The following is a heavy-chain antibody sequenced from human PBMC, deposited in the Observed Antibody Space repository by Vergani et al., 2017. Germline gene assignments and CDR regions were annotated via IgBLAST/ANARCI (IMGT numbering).Heavy chain of an antibody. Sequence: QVQLQQWGGGLLKPSETLSLTCVVNGGSFTSYSWTWIRQSPGEGLEWVGDIDHTGRPDYNPSLKSRLTMSVDKSRNQFSLTLNSVTATDTAIYFCARVNTETNGHLYYYYYMDVWGQGTAVTVS. CDR3: ARVNTETNGHLYYYYYMDV. V-gene: IGHV4-34*01. CDR2: IDHTGRP. J-gene: IGHJ6*03. D-gene: IGHD4-11*01. CDR1: GGSFTSYS.